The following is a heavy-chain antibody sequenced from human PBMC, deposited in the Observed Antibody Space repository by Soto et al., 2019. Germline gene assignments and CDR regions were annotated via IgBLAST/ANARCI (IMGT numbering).Heavy chain of an antibody. V-gene: IGHV3-23*01. Sequence: GGSLRLSCAASGFTFSSYAMSWVRQAPGKGLEWVSAISGSGGSTYYADSVKGRFTISRDNSKNTLYLQMNSLRAEDTAVYYCAKWSEVRGVIPLQHWGQGTLVTVSS. CDR2: ISGSGGST. CDR1: GFTFSSYA. CDR3: AKWSEVRGVIPLQH. J-gene: IGHJ1*01. D-gene: IGHD3-10*01.